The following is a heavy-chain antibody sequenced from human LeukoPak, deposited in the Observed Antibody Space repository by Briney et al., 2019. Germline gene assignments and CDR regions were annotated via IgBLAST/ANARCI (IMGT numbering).Heavy chain of an antibody. CDR2: IIPIFNTS. Sequence: GASVKVSCKASGGTFSSYAISWVRQAPGQGLEWMGGIIPIFNTSNYAQKFQGRVTITADESTSTAYMELSSLRSEDTAMYYCARNQPAGSGSCNDYWGQGTLVTVSS. V-gene: IGHV1-69*13. J-gene: IGHJ4*02. CDR1: GGTFSSYA. D-gene: IGHD3-10*01. CDR3: ARNQPAGSGSCNDY.